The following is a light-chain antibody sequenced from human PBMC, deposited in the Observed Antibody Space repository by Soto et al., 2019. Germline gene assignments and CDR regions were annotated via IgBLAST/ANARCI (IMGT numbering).Light chain of an antibody. J-gene: IGLJ2*01. CDR2: EVS. CDR3: SSYTSSSTLV. Sequence: QSALTQPASGSGSPGPSITISRTGTSSDVGGYNYVSWYQQHPGKAPKLMISEVSNRPSGVSNRFSGSKSGNTASLTISGLQAEDEADYYCSSYTSSSTLVFGGGTQLTVL. V-gene: IGLV2-14*01. CDR1: SSDVGGYNY.